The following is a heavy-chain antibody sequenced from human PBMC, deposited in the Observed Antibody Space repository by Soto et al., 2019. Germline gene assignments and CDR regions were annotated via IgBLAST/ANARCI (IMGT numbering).Heavy chain of an antibody. J-gene: IGHJ2*01. V-gene: IGHV3-33*01. Sequence: KGLEWVALIWNVGTNENYVDSVKGRFTISRDNSKNTLYLQMNSLRAEDTAVYYFSRAQDGRRVWSTVSAFRLNRSSDL. CDR3: SRAQDGRRVWSTVSAFRLNRSSDL. CDR2: IWNVGTNE. D-gene: IGHD3-3*01.